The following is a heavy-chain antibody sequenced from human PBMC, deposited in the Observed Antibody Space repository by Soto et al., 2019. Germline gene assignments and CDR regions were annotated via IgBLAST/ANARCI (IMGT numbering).Heavy chain of an antibody. D-gene: IGHD1-26*01. J-gene: IGHJ3*02. CDR3: ARPPYSGSYYRDAFDI. Sequence: EVQLVESGGGLVQPGGSLRLSCAASGFTFSIYWMRWVRQAPGKGLEWVANIKQDGSEKYYVDSVKGRFTISRDNAKNSLYLQMNSLRAEDTAVYYCARPPYSGSYYRDAFDIWGQGTMVTVSS. V-gene: IGHV3-7*01. CDR1: GFTFSIYW. CDR2: IKQDGSEK.